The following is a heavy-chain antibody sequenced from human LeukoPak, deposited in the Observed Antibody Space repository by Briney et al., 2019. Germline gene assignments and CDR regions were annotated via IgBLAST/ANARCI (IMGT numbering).Heavy chain of an antibody. CDR2: IYPGDSDT. CDR1: GYSFTSYW. V-gene: IGHV5-51*01. Sequence: GESLKISRKGSGYSFTSYWIGWVRQMPGKGLEWMGIIYPGDSDTRYSQSFQGQVTISADKSISTAYLQWSSLKASDTAMYYCARHSCSSTSCFTGFDPWGQGTLVTVSS. J-gene: IGHJ5*02. D-gene: IGHD2-2*01. CDR3: ARHSCSSTSCFTGFDP.